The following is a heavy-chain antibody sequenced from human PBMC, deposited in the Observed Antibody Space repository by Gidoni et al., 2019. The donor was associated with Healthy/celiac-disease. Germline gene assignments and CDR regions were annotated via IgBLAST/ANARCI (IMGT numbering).Heavy chain of an antibody. V-gene: IGHV3-64*01. CDR2: ISSNGGST. D-gene: IGHD6-13*01. CDR1: GFTFSSYA. CDR3: ARGGIAAAEDY. J-gene: IGHJ4*02. Sequence: EVQLVESGGGLVQPGGSLRLSCAASGFTFSSYAMHWVRQAPGKGLEYGSAISSNGGSTYYANSVKGRFTISRDNSKNTLYLQMGSLRAEDMAVYYCARGGIAAAEDYWGQGTLVTVSS.